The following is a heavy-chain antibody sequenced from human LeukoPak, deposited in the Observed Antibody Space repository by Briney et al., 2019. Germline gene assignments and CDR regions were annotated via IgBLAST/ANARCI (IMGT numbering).Heavy chain of an antibody. J-gene: IGHJ3*02. V-gene: IGHV3-53*01. CDR2: IDSSGTT. Sequence: GGSLRLSCAASGFIVSSNYMSWVRQAPGKGLDGVSVIDSSGTTHYADSVKGRFTISRDDSKNTVYLQMNSLRAEDTAVYYCARDLNGDYAMDGVFDIWGQGTMVTVSS. CDR3: ARDLNGDYAMDGVFDI. CDR1: GFIVSSNY. D-gene: IGHD4-17*01.